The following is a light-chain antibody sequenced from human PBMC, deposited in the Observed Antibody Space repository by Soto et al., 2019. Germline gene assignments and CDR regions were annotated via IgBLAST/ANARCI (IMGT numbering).Light chain of an antibody. Sequence: DIVMTQSPDSLAVSLGERATINCKSSQSLLYSSNNKNYLGWFQQKLAQPPKLLFSWASTRESGVPDRFSGSGSGADFTLTISSLQAEDVAVYYCQQYYNFPLTFGGGTKVEIK. CDR2: WAS. V-gene: IGKV4-1*01. CDR3: QQYYNFPLT. J-gene: IGKJ4*01. CDR1: QSLLYSSNNKNY.